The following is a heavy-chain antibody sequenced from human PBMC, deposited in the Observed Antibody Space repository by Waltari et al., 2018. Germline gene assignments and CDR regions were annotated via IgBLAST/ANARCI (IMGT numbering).Heavy chain of an antibody. J-gene: IGHJ4*02. V-gene: IGHV1-2*06. CDR2: INPNSGGT. CDR3: ARNLYCSSTSCPPYYFDY. D-gene: IGHD2-2*01. CDR1: GYTFTGYY. Sequence: QVQLVQSGSEVKKPGASVQVSCSDSGYTFTGYYMHWVRRALGKGLEWMVRINPNSGGTNYAQKFQGRVTMTRDTSISTAYMELSRLRSDDTAVYYCARNLYCSSTSCPPYYFDYWGQGTLVTVSS.